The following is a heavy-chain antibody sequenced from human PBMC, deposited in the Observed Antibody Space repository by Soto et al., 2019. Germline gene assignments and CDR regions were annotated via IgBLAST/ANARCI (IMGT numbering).Heavy chain of an antibody. CDR3: AKVSEDIIDY. V-gene: IGHV3-30*18. Sequence: QVQLVESGGGVVQPGRSLRLSCAASGFTFSTYGMHWVRQAPGKGLEWVAVISYDGSNKYYADSVKGRFTISRDNSKNTLYLQMNSLRAEDTAVYYCAKVSEDIIDYWGQGTLVTVSS. CDR1: GFTFSTYG. J-gene: IGHJ4*02. CDR2: ISYDGSNK. D-gene: IGHD2-15*01.